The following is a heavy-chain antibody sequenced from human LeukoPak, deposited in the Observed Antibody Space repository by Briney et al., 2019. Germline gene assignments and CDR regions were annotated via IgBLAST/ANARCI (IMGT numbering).Heavy chain of an antibody. D-gene: IGHD6-19*01. CDR3: ARGPGYSSGWYVGLYYFDY. J-gene: IGHJ4*02. V-gene: IGHV5-51*01. Sequence: GESLKISCKGPGYSFTSYWIGWVRQMPGKGLEWMGIIYPGDSDTRYSPSFQGQVTISADKSISTAYLQWSSLKASDTAMYYCARGPGYSSGWYVGLYYFDYWGQGTLVTVSS. CDR1: GYSFTSYW. CDR2: IYPGDSDT.